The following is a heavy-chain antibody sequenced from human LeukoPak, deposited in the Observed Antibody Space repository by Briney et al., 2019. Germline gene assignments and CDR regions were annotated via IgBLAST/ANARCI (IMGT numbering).Heavy chain of an antibody. D-gene: IGHD2-2*01. V-gene: IGHV3-7*01. CDR2: IKQDGSEK. J-gene: IGHJ6*02. CDR1: GFTFSSYW. Sequence: GGSLRLSCAASGFTFSSYWMSLVRQAPGKGLEWVGNIKQDGSEKYYVDSVKGRFTISRDNAKNSLYLQMNSLRAEDTAVYYCAREICSSTSCYLPGVYSYYYGMDVWGQGTTVTVSS. CDR3: AREICSSTSCYLPGVYSYYYGMDV.